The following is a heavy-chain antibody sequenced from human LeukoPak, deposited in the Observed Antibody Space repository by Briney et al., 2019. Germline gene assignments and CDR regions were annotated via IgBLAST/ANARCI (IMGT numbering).Heavy chain of an antibody. CDR1: GGTFSSYT. D-gene: IGHD5-24*01. J-gene: IGHJ6*03. CDR3: ARDRVQVGDGYGTVYYMDV. V-gene: IGHV1-69*04. Sequence: SVKVSCKASGGTFSSYTISWVRQAPGQGLEWMGRIIPILGIADYAQKFQGRVTITADKSTSTAYMELSSLRSEDTAVYYCARDRVQVGDGYGTVYYMDVWGKGTTVTVSS. CDR2: IIPILGIA.